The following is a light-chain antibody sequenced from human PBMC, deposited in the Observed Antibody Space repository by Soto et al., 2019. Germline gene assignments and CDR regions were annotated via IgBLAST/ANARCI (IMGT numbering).Light chain of an antibody. Sequence: QSALTQPASLSGSPGQSITISCTGTSSDVGSYNLVSWYQQHPGKAPKLMIYEGSKRPSGVSNRFSGSKSGNTASLTISGLQAEDKADYYCCSYAGSSTFVVFGGGTKLTVL. V-gene: IGLV2-23*01. CDR1: SSDVGSYNL. J-gene: IGLJ2*01. CDR2: EGS. CDR3: CSYAGSSTFVV.